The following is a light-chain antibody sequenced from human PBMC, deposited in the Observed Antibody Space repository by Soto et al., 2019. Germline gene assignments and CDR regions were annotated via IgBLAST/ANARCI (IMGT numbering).Light chain of an antibody. CDR2: EVT. V-gene: IGLV2-8*01. CDR3: SSYAASNNFYFV. CDR1: SSDVCGYNY. J-gene: IGLJ3*02. Sequence: QSALTQPPSASGSPGQSVTISCTGTSSDVCGYNYVSWYQQYPGRAPKLMIYEVTTRPSGVPDRFSGSKSGNTASLTVSGLQAEDEADYDCSSYAASNNFYFVFGGGTQLTVL.